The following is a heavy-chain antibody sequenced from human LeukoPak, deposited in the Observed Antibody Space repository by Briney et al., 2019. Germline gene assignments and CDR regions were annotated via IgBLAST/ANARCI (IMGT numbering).Heavy chain of an antibody. J-gene: IGHJ3*02. Sequence: ASVKVSCKASGYTFTSYDINWVRQATGQGLEWMGWINPNSGGTNYAQKFQGRVTMTRDTSISTAYMELSRLRSDDTAVYYCARDLGSRYPWIVATITYYYDSSGYSDAFDIWGQGTMVTVSS. D-gene: IGHD3-22*01. CDR2: INPNSGGT. CDR1: GYTFTSYD. V-gene: IGHV1-2*02. CDR3: ARDLGSRYPWIVATITYYYDSSGYSDAFDI.